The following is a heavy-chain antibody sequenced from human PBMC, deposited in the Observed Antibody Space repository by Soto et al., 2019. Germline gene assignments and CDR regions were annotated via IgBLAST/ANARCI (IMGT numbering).Heavy chain of an antibody. D-gene: IGHD2-15*01. V-gene: IGHV3-23*01. Sequence: DVQLLESGGHLVQPGGSLRLSCAASGFTFSSYAMSWVRQAPGKGLEWVSSVSAGGDMTYYSDSVKGRFTISRYNSNNVLCLQLNRLRIEDTALYYCARGDRGGSGSPGCYYYSGLDVWGHGTTVNAS. CDR1: GFTFSSYA. J-gene: IGHJ6*02. CDR2: VSAGGDMT. CDR3: ARGDRGGSGSPGCYYYSGLDV.